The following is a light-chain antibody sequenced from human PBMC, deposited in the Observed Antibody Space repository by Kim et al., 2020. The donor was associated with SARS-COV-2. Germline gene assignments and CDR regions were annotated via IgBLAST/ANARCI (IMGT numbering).Light chain of an antibody. CDR3: CSYAGSSSWV. V-gene: IGLV2-23*01. J-gene: IGLJ3*02. CDR1: SSDVGSNNL. Sequence: GQSNTFSCTGTSSDVGSNNLASWYQQHPGKAPNLMFYEGSLRPSGVANRFSASKSGNTASLTISGLQAEDEDDYCFCSYAGSSSWVFGGGTQLTVL. CDR2: EGS.